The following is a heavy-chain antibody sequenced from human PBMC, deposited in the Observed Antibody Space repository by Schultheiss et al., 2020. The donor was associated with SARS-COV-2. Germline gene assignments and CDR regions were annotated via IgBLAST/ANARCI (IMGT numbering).Heavy chain of an antibody. J-gene: IGHJ6*03. V-gene: IGHV3-23*01. CDR2: ISGSGGST. CDR3: AKGPDVLRFLEWLSTPLTDYYYYMDV. CDR1: GFTFSSYA. Sequence: GGSLRLSCAASGFTFSSYAMSWVRQAPGKGLEWVSAISGSGGSTYYADSVKGRFTISRDNTKNTLYLQMNSLRAEDTAVYYCAKGPDVLRFLEWLSTPLTDYYYYMDVWGKGTTVTVSS. D-gene: IGHD3-3*01.